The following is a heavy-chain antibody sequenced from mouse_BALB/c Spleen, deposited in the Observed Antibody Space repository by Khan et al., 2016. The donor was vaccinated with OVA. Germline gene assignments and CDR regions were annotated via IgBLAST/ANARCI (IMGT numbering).Heavy chain of an antibody. CDR1: GYTFTNYW. Sequence: QVQLQQSGAELVKPGASVKLSCKTSGYTFTNYWIQWVKQRPGQGLGWIGQIFPETGTTYSNENFKAKATLTVDTSSSTAYMHLSSLTSEDSAVYFCARGYFGNYEFAYWGQGALVTVSA. CDR2: IFPETGTT. CDR3: ARGYFGNYEFAY. V-gene: IGHV1S132*01. J-gene: IGHJ3*01. D-gene: IGHD2-1*01.